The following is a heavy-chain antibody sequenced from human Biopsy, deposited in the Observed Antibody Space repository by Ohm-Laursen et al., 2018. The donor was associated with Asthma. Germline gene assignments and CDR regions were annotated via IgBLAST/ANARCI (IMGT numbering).Heavy chain of an antibody. CDR2: ISKDASTQ. D-gene: IGHD1-1*01. J-gene: IGHJ3*02. V-gene: IGHV3-30*01. CDR1: GFSFSNFA. Sequence: RSLRLSCAAAGFSFSNFAIHWVRQAPGKGLEWVGVISKDASTQDYADSVKGRFTMARDNSKNTLDLQMNSPREEDTAVYYCVRDGTDDAFDIWGQGTVVSVFS. CDR3: VRDGTDDAFDI.